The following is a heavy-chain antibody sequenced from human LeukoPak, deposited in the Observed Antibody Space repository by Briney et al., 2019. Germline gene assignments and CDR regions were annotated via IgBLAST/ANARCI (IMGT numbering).Heavy chain of an antibody. D-gene: IGHD5-18*01. CDR1: GFTFSSYE. J-gene: IGHJ4*02. CDR2: IRSKAYGGTT. V-gene: IGHV3-49*04. CDR3: TRDRYGDY. Sequence: SLRLSCAASGFTFSSYEMNWVRQAPGKGLEWVGFIRSKAYGGTTEYAASVKGRFTISRDDSKSIAYLQMNSLKTEDTAVYYRTRDRYGDYWGQGTLVTVSS.